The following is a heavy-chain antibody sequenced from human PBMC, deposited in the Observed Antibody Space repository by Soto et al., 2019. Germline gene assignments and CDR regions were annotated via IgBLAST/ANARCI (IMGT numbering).Heavy chain of an antibody. V-gene: IGHV3-23*01. CDR3: AKAGWVLLFDAFDI. Sequence: GGSLRLSCAASGFTFRNYGMSWVRQAPGKGLEWVSAISGSGGSTYYADSVKGRFTTSRDNSKNTLYLQMNSLRAEDTAVYYCAKAGWVLLFDAFDIWGQGTMVTVSS. CDR1: GFTFRNYG. D-gene: IGHD1-1*01. J-gene: IGHJ3*02. CDR2: ISGSGGST.